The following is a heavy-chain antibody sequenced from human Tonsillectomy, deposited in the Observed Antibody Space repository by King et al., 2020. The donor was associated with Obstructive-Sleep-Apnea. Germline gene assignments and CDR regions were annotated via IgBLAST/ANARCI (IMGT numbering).Heavy chain of an antibody. CDR3: AREYYYDSSGYNI. CDR1: GGSISSSSYY. CDR2: IYYSGST. D-gene: IGHD3-22*01. V-gene: IGHV4-39*07. Sequence: QLQESGPGLVKPSETLSLTCTVSGGSISSSSYYWGWIRQPPGKGLEWIGSIYYSGSTYYNPSLKSRVTISVDTSKNQFSLKLSSVTAADTAVYYCAREYYYDSSGYNIWGQGTMVTVSS. J-gene: IGHJ3*02.